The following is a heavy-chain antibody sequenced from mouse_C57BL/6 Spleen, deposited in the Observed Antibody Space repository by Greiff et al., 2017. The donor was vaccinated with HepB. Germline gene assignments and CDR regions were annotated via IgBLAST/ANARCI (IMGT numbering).Heavy chain of an antibody. J-gene: IGHJ4*01. CDR2: IDPSDSET. V-gene: IGHV1-52*01. CDR1: GYTFTSYW. CDR3: ARSMFQDAMDY. Sequence: QVQLQQPGAELVRPGSSVKLSCKASGYTFTSYWMHWVKQRPIQGLEWIGNIDPSDSETHYNQKFKDKATLTVDKSSSTAYMQLSSLTSEDSAVYYCARSMFQDAMDYWGQGTSVTVSS.